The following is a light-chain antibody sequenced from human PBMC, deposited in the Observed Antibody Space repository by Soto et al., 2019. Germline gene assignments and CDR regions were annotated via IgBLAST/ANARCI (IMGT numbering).Light chain of an antibody. CDR2: GTS. J-gene: IGKJ1*01. V-gene: IGKV3-20*01. CDR1: QSVSNIY. CDR3: HQFCRSTQT. Sequence: EIVMTQSPGTLSLSPGEGATLSCRASQSVSNIYFAWYQQKPGQAPRLLIYGTSNRATGTPDRFIGSGSGTDFTLSISKLEAVDFALYYCHQFCRSTQTFGQGTKVEIK.